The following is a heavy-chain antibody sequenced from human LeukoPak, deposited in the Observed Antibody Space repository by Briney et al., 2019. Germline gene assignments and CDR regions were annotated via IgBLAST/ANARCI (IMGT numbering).Heavy chain of an antibody. CDR1: GFTVSSYY. J-gene: IGHJ4*01. D-gene: IGHD6-19*01. CDR2: FYAGGPT. CDR3: ARGAGWNFYEY. Sequence: GGSLRLSCAASGFTVSSYYMNWVRQAPGKGLEWVSVFYAGGPTYYADSVQGRFTISRDNSKNTVDLQMSSLRPEDTAVYYCARGAGWNFYEYWGHGTLVTVSS. V-gene: IGHV3-53*05.